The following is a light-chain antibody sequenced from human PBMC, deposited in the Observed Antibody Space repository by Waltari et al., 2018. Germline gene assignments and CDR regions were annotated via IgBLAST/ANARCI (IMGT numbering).Light chain of an antibody. CDR2: KVS. CDR3: MQGTHWPT. V-gene: IGKV2-30*01. CDR1: QSLVNSDGNTY. J-gene: IGKJ1*01. Sequence: DVVMTQSPLSLPVTLGQPASISCRSSQSLVNSDGNTYLNWFQQRPGQSPRRLIYKVSNRDSGVPERFSGSGSGTDFTLKISRVEAEDVGVYYCMQGTHWPTFGQGTKVEIK.